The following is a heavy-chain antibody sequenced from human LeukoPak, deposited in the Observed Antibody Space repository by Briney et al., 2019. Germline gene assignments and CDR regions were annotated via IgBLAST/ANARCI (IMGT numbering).Heavy chain of an antibody. CDR3: ARDAGNSGYGMDV. J-gene: IGHJ6*02. CDR2: ISGTGDVS. CDR1: GFTFSDYS. Sequence: GGSLRLSCAASGFTFSDYSMRWVRQAPGKGLEWVSSISGTGDVSKYADSVKGRFTISRDSAKNSLYLQMSSLRDEDTAVYYCARDAGNSGYGMDVWGQGTTVTVSS. D-gene: IGHD6-19*01. V-gene: IGHV3-11*06.